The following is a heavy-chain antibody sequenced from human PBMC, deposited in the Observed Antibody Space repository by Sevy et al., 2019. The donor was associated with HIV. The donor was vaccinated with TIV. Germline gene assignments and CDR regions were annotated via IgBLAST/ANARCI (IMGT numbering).Heavy chain of an antibody. CDR3: ARDRATVTSGGYYYYYGMDV. CDR2: ISYDGHNK. V-gene: IGHV3-30-3*01. CDR1: GFTFSSYA. D-gene: IGHD4-17*01. Sequence: GGSLRLSCAASGFTFSSYAMPWVRQAPGKGLEWVAVISYDGHNKYYADSVKGRFTISRGNSKNTLYMQMNSLRAEDTAVYYCARDRATVTSGGYYYYYGMDVWGQGTTVTVSS. J-gene: IGHJ6*02.